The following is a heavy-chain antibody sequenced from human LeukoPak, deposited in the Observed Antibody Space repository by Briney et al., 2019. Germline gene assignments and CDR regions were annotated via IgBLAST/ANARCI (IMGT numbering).Heavy chain of an antibody. D-gene: IGHD3-3*01. CDR1: GFDFSSNW. V-gene: IGHV3-74*01. CDR2: IKGDGIST. Sequence: LGGSLRLSCAASGFDFSSNWMHWVRHAPGQGLVWVSRIKGDGISTNYADSVKGRFTISRDIVKNTLYLQMNSLRAEDTGVYYCAKDHYWSIDYWGRGTLVTVSS. CDR3: AKDHYWSIDY. J-gene: IGHJ4*02.